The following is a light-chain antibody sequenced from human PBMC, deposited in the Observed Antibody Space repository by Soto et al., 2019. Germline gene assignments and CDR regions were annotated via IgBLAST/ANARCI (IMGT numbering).Light chain of an antibody. J-gene: IGKJ1*01. CDR2: GAS. V-gene: IGKV3-15*01. CDR3: HQYKNWPRT. Sequence: EIVMTQSPATPSVSPGAGATFSCRASQSVRSNLAWYQQKPGQSPRLLIYGASSRATGIPARFSGSGSGTEFTLTLTSVQSEDFEVYYCHQYKNWPRTFGQGTKVDIK. CDR1: QSVRSN.